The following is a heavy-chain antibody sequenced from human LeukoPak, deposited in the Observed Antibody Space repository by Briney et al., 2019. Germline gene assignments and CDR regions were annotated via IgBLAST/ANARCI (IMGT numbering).Heavy chain of an antibody. Sequence: GGSLRLSCAASGFTFSSYGMHWVRQAPGKGLEWVSSISSSSSYIYYADSVKGRFTISRDNAKNSLYLQMNSLRAEDTAVYYCARAYFDGSAYYYVYFDYWGQGTLVTVSS. V-gene: IGHV3-21*01. CDR2: ISSSSSYI. CDR3: ARAYFDGSAYYYVYFDY. D-gene: IGHD3-22*01. J-gene: IGHJ4*02. CDR1: GFTFSSYG.